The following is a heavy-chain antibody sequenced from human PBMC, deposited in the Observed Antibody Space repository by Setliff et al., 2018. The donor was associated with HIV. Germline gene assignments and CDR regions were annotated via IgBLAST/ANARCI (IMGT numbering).Heavy chain of an antibody. CDR2: ISPNNGGT. V-gene: IGHV1-2*02. Sequence: ASVKVSCKSSGYTFTDYFMHWVQQAPGQGLEWVGWISPNNGGTTIPQRFRGRVTMTRDTSINTAYMELSGLRSDDTAVYFCARQLSNSFESWGQGTLVTVSS. CDR3: ARQLSNSFES. J-gene: IGHJ4*02. D-gene: IGHD1-1*01. CDR1: GYTFTDYF.